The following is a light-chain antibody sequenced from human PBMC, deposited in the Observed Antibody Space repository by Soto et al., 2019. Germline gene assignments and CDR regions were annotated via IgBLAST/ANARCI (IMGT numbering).Light chain of an antibody. Sequence: QSVLTQPASVSGSPGQSITISRTGTSSDVGGYDYVSWYQHHPGKAPKLTIYEVSNRPSGVSNRFSGSKSGNTASLTISGLQAEDEAEYYCSSYTSSSTDVFGTGTKVTVL. CDR1: SSDVGGYDY. J-gene: IGLJ1*01. CDR3: SSYTSSSTDV. V-gene: IGLV2-14*01. CDR2: EVS.